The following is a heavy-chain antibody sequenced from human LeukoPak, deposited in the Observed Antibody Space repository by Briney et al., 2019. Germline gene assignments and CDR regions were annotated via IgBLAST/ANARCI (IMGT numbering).Heavy chain of an antibody. Sequence: GGSLRLSCTASGFSVSANYMSWVRQAPGKGLEWVSVIHNGGDTYYADSVKGRFTISRDNSKNTLYLQMNSLRAEDTAVYYCARERYCSGASCPNSNRYFDFWGREPWSPSP. V-gene: IGHV3-66*02. J-gene: IGHJ4*02. CDR1: GFSVSANY. D-gene: IGHD2-15*01. CDR3: ARERYCSGASCPNSNRYFDF. CDR2: IHNGGDT.